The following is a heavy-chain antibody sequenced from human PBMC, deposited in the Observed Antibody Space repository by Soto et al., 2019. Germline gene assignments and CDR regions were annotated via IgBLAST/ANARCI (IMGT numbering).Heavy chain of an antibody. CDR3: ARPTYYYDSSGPPGY. J-gene: IGHJ4*02. D-gene: IGHD3-22*01. V-gene: IGHV4-39*01. CDR2: IYYHGNT. CDR1: GGPISSRTYS. Sequence: SETLSLTRAVSGGPISSRTYSWGWIRQPPGRGLEWIGTIYYHGNTYYNPSLKGRFTVSRDNAKNSLYLQMNSLRAEDTAVYYCARPTYYYDSSGPPGYWGQGTLVTVSS.